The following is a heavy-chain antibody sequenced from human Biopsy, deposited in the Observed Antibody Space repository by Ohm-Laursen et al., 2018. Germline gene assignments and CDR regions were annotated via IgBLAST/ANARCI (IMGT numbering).Heavy chain of an antibody. D-gene: IGHD3-3*01. V-gene: IGHV4-39*01. CDR2: VYYSGST. CDR1: GGSISSRNHY. J-gene: IGHJ4*01. CDR3: ARHSLDDFWNGAHYDFDY. Sequence: TLSLTCSVSGGSISSRNHYWGWLRQPPGKGLEWIGHVYYSGSTFYNSSLESRVTVSVDTSKNQFHMRLTSISASDTAVYYCARHSLDDFWNGAHYDFDYWGLGTLVTVSS.